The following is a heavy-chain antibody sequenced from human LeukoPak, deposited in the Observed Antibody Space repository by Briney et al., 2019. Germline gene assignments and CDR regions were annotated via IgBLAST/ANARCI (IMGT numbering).Heavy chain of an antibody. CDR3: AREKTAVVTSYYYYYMDV. J-gene: IGHJ6*03. V-gene: IGHV4-34*01. D-gene: IGHD5-18*01. CDR2: INHSGST. CDR1: GGSFSGDY. Sequence: SETLSLTCAVYGGSFSGDYWSWIRQPPGKGLEWIGEINHSGSTNYNPSLKSRVTISIDTSKNQFSLKLSSVTAADTAVYYCAREKTAVVTSYYYYYMDVWGKGTTVTVSS.